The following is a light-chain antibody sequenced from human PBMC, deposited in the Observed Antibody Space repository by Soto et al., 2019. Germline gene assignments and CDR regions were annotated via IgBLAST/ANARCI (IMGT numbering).Light chain of an antibody. CDR1: SNDVGIYNY. Sequence: QSVLTQPASVSGSPGQSITISCTGTSNDVGIYNYVSWYQQHPGKAPKLMIYEVTNRPSGVSDRFSGSKSHNTASLTISGLQAEDEADYYCSSYTISSTWVFGGGTKVTVL. CDR3: SSYTISSTWV. J-gene: IGLJ3*02. V-gene: IGLV2-14*01. CDR2: EVT.